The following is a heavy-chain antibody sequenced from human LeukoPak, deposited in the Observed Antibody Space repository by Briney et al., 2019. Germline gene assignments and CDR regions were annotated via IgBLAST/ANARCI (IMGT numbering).Heavy chain of an antibody. J-gene: IGHJ4*02. CDR1: GFSLTTPGVR. CDR2: IDLKDGI. Sequence: SGPWLANATHTLTLTSTPSGFSLTTPGVRVSCILHPPGKALECFACIDLKDGILYPTSLRSRLPVTKDTSKNQVLLTTTNMGPVHTATFYCAGISKWKFCLVYWGQGDLVTVSS. V-gene: IGHV2-70*04. CDR3: AGISKWKFCLVY. D-gene: IGHD1-1*01.